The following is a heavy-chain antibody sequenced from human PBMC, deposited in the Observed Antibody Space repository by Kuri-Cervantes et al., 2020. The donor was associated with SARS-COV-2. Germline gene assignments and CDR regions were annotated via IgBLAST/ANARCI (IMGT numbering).Heavy chain of an antibody. CDR1: GFTFSSYG. Sequence: GESLKISCAASGFTFSSYGMHWVRQAPGKGLERVAVIWYDGSNKYYADSVKGRFTISRDNSKNTLYLQMNSLRAEDTAVYYCARDPGGDLLLQYYYGMDVWGQGTTVTVSS. V-gene: IGHV3-33*01. J-gene: IGHJ6*02. CDR3: ARDPGGDLLLQYYYGMDV. CDR2: IWYDGSNK. D-gene: IGHD2-15*01.